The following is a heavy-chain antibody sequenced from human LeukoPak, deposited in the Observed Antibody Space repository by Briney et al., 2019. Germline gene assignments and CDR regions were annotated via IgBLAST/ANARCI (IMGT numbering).Heavy chain of an antibody. CDR1: GFTFSSYA. CDR3: ARDRYSSY. D-gene: IGHD6-19*01. CDR2: IKQDAGEK. Sequence: GGSLRLSCAASGFTFSSYAMSWVRQAPGKGLEWVANIKQDAGEKHYADSVKGRFSISRDNAKSSLYLQMNSLRAEDTAVYYCARDRYSSYWGQGIRVTVSS. V-gene: IGHV3-7*01. J-gene: IGHJ4*02.